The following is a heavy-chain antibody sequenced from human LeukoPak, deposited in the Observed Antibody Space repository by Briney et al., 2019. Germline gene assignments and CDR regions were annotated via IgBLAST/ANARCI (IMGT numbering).Heavy chain of an antibody. J-gene: IGHJ3*02. CDR2: IYYTGST. Sequence: KPSETLSLTCTVSGDSVSNGNYYWSWLRQPPGKALEWIGYIYYTGSTYYNPSLEGRVTISVDTSRNQFSVKLSSVTAADTAVYYCARGRGYSYRAFDIWGQGTMVTVSS. CDR1: GDSVSNGNYY. D-gene: IGHD5-18*01. CDR3: ARGRGYSYRAFDI. V-gene: IGHV4-61*01.